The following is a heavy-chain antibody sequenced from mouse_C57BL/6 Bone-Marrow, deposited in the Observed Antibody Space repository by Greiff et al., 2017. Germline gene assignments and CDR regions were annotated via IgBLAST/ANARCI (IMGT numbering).Heavy chain of an antibody. Sequence: VMLVESGAELVKPGASVKISCKASGYAFSSYWMNWVKQRPGKGLEWIGQIFPGDGDTNSNGKFKGKATLTADKSSSTAYMQLSSLASEDSAVYFCARGAYWGQGTLVTVSA. V-gene: IGHV1-80*01. CDR3: ARGAY. CDR1: GYAFSSYW. J-gene: IGHJ3*01. CDR2: IFPGDGDT.